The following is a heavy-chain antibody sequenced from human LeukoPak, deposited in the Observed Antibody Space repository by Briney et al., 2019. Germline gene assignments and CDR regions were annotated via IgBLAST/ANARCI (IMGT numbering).Heavy chain of an antibody. CDR2: ISGSGGST. CDR1: GLTFSDYT. V-gene: IGHV3-23*01. D-gene: IGHD3-10*02. Sequence: PGGSLRLSCVASGLTFSDYTMHWVRQAPGKGLEWVSAISGSGGSTYYADSVKGRFTISRDNSKNTLYLQMNSLRAEDTAVYYCAELGITMIGGVWGKGTTVTISS. CDR3: AELGITMIGGV. J-gene: IGHJ6*04.